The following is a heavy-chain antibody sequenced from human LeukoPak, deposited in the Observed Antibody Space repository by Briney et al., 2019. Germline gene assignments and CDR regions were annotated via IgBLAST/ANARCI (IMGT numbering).Heavy chain of an antibody. CDR3: AKTNVKYCNGGSCFDAFDI. CDR1: GFTFSSYE. V-gene: IGHV3-48*03. Sequence: GGSLRLSCAASGFTFSSYEMNWVRQAPGKGLEWVSYISSSGSSIYYADSVKGRFTISRDSSKNTLNLQMNSLRAEDTAVYYCAKTNVKYCNGGSCFDAFDIWGQGTMVTVSS. CDR2: ISSSGSSI. D-gene: IGHD2-15*01. J-gene: IGHJ3*02.